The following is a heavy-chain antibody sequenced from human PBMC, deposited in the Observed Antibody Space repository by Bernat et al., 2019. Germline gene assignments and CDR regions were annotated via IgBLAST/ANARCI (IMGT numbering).Heavy chain of an antibody. Sequence: QVQLVESGGGVVQPGRSLRLSCAASGFTFSTYGMHWVRQAPGKGLEWVAVVWYDGSNKYYADSVKGPFTITRDNSKNTLYLQMNSLRAEDTAVYYCARALAPGYSSGWYPQYFQHWGQGTLVTVSS. D-gene: IGHD6-19*01. V-gene: IGHV3-33*01. J-gene: IGHJ1*01. CDR1: GFTFSTYG. CDR2: VWYDGSNK. CDR3: ARALAPGYSSGWYPQYFQH.